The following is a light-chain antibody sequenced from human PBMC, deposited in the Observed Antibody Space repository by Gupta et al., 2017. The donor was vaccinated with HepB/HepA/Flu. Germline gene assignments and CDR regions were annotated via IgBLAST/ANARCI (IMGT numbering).Light chain of an antibody. CDR2: SAS. J-gene: IGKJ1*01. CDR1: ESISVY. V-gene: IGKV1-39*01. CDR3: QQSYSMPRT. Sequence: DIQMTQSPISLSAFVGDRVSITCRASESISVYVNWFQQKPGKAPKVVIYSASNLQSGVPPRFSGSGSGTDFTLTINNLQPEDYATYYCQQSYSMPRTFGQGTKVEVK.